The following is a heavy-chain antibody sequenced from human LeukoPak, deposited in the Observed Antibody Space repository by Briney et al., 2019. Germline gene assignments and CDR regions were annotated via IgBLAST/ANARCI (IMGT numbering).Heavy chain of an antibody. J-gene: IGHJ2*01. V-gene: IGHV4-59*01. CDR3: ARVYSIHWYFDL. CDR1: GGSISSYY. Sequence: SETLSLTCTVSGGSISSYYWSWIRQPAGKGLEWIGYIYYSGSTNYNPSLKSRVTISVDTSKNRFSLKLSSVTAADTAVYYCARVYSIHWYFDLWGRGTLVTVSS. CDR2: IYYSGST. D-gene: IGHD4-11*01.